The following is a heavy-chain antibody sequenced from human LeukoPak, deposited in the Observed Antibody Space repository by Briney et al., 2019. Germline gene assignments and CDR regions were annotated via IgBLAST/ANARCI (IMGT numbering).Heavy chain of an antibody. CDR3: ARESGTVDGTVEEYFQH. J-gene: IGHJ1*01. CDR2: IYYSGST. Sequence: SETLSLTCTVSGGSISSYYWSWIRQPPGKGLEWIGYIYYSGSTNYNPSLKSRVTISVDASKNQFSLKLSSVTAADTAVYYCARESGTVDGTVEEYFQHWGQGTLVTVSS. V-gene: IGHV4-59*01. CDR1: GGSISSYY. D-gene: IGHD6-19*01.